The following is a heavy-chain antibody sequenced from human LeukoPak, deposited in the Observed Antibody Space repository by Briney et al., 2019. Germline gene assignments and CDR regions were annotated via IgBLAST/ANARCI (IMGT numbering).Heavy chain of an antibody. J-gene: IGHJ4*02. CDR1: GGSFSGYY. CDR2: INHTGST. V-gene: IGHV4-34*01. Sequence: SETLSLTCAVYGGSFSGYYWSWIRQPPGKGLEWIGEINHTGSTNYNPSLKSRVTISVDTSKNQFSLKLSSVTAADTAVYYCARGGPLWFGELFPPSFDYWGQGTLVTVSS. D-gene: IGHD3-10*01. CDR3: ARGGPLWFGELFPPSFDY.